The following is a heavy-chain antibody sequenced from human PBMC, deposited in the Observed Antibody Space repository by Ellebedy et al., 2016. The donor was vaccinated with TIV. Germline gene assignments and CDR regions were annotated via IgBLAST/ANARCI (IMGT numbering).Heavy chain of an antibody. D-gene: IGHD6-13*01. CDR2: INQGGSET. CDR3: ARRGLAAGGTLLYY. Sequence: GESLKISCAASGFTFSRFWMAWVRQAPGKGLEWVATINQGGSETYYVDSVKGRFTISRDNAENSLYLQMNSLRAEDTAVYYCARRGLAAGGTLLYYWGQGTLVTVSS. CDR1: GFTFSRFW. J-gene: IGHJ4*02. V-gene: IGHV3-7*03.